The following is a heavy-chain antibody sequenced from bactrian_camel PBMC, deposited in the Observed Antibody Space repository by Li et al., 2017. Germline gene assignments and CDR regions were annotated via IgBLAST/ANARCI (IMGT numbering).Heavy chain of an antibody. CDR2: ITTGLRDP. CDR1: GYIYSSDC. Sequence: QVQLVESGGGSVQAGGSLTLSCVATGYIYSSDCMAWFRQAPGKEREGVATITTGLRDPWYADSVRGRFTISRDNRENTLYLLMNSLQPEDTAIYYCAAKRTNWCGRLLGPDEYDHWGQGTQVTVS. J-gene: IGHJ4*01. CDR3: AAKRTNWCGRLLGPDEYDH. V-gene: IGHV3S1*01. D-gene: IGHD7*01.